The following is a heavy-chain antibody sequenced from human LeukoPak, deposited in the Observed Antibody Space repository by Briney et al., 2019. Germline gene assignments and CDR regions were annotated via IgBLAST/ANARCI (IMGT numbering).Heavy chain of an antibody. V-gene: IGHV1-2*02. D-gene: IGHD4-17*01. CDR1: GYTFTGYY. CDR3: ARDLNGDTDWGFDY. J-gene: IGHJ4*02. CDR2: INPNSGGT. Sequence: GASVKVSCKASGYTFTGYYMHWVRHAPGQGLEWMGWINPNSGGTNYEQKFQGRVTMTRDTSISTAYMELSRLRSDDTAVYYCARDLNGDTDWGFDYWGQGTLVTVSS.